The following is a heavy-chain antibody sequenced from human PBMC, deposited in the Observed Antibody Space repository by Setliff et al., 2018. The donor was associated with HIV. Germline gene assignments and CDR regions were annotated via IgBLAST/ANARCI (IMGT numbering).Heavy chain of an antibody. CDR3: ARGSSALIMRAFYDFWSATRDAWDY. CDR2: INPSGGST. D-gene: IGHD3-3*01. CDR1: GYTFTNYY. Sequence: RASVKVSCKASGYTFTNYYMHWVRQAPGQGLEWMGIINPSGGSTSYQQIFQGRVTMTRDTSTSTVYMELSSLRSEDAAVYYCARGSSALIMRAFYDFWSATRDAWDYWGQGTLVTVSS. V-gene: IGHV1-46*01. J-gene: IGHJ4*02.